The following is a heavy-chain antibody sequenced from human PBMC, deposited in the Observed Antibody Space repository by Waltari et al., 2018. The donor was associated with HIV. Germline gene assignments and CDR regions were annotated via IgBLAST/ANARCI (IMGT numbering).Heavy chain of an antibody. J-gene: IGHJ4*02. CDR3: GIRGVGPNNPFFNY. CDR1: GGSVSSGYFS. Sequence: QLQLQESGPGPVRPSQTLSPTCTVSGGSVSSGYFSWNWIRQHAGKGREWIGRINTSGTTTYHPSLKRPVTISVDTAAKQVSLRLRSVAGRDTATYDWGIRGVGPNNPFFNYWSQGTLVTVSS. D-gene: IGHD1-26*01. V-gene: IGHV4-61*02. CDR2: INTSGTT.